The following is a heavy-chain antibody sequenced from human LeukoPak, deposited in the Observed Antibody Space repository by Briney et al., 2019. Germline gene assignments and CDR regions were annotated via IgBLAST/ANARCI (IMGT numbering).Heavy chain of an antibody. V-gene: IGHV3-15*01. CDR1: GFTFSNAW. J-gene: IGHJ4*02. Sequence: PGGSLRLSCAASGFTFSNAWMTWVRQVPGKGLEWVGRIKRKSDGGTTDYAAPVKGRFTISRDDSKNMLYLQMHNLKTEDTSVYYCTTSGGGWDYFDFWGQGTLVTLSS. CDR2: IKRKSDGGTT. CDR3: TTSGGGWDYFDF. D-gene: IGHD6-19*01.